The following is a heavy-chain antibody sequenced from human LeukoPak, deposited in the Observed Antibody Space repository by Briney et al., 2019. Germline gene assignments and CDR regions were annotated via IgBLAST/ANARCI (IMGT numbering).Heavy chain of an antibody. D-gene: IGHD3-3*01. CDR2: ISSNGGST. V-gene: IGHV3-64*01. J-gene: IGHJ4*02. CDR1: GFTVSSDY. Sequence: GGSPRLSCAASGFTVSSDYMHWVRQAPGKGLEYVSAISSNGGSTYYANSVKGRFTISRDNSKNTLYLQMGSLRAEDMAVYYCATLPWSGYSFFDYWGQGTLVTVSS. CDR3: ATLPWSGYSFFDY.